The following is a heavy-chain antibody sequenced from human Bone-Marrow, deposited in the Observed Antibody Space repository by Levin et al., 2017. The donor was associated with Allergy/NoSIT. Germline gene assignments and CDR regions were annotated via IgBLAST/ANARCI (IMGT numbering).Heavy chain of an antibody. Sequence: ASVKVSCKASGYTFASYGISWVRQAPGQGLEWMGWISAYNGNTNYAQKLQGRVTMTTDTSTSTAYMELRSLRSDDTAVYYCARDGVYSSGYHLGDYWGQGTLVTVSS. CDR1: GYTFASYG. D-gene: IGHD6-19*01. J-gene: IGHJ4*02. CDR2: ISAYNGNT. CDR3: ARDGVYSSGYHLGDY. V-gene: IGHV1-18*01.